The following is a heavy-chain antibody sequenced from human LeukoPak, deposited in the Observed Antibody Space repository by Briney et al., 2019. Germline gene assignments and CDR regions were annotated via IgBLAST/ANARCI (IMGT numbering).Heavy chain of an antibody. D-gene: IGHD3-3*01. Sequence: PGGSLRLSCAASGFTFSSYGMHWVRQAPGKGLEWVAFIRYDGSNKYYADSVTGRFTISRDDSKNTLYLQMNSLRVEDTAVYYCAKVAEYYDFWSGYYLGSTYYYYYMDVWGKGTTVTVSS. V-gene: IGHV3-30*02. CDR3: AKVAEYYDFWSGYYLGSTYYYYYMDV. J-gene: IGHJ6*03. CDR2: IRYDGSNK. CDR1: GFTFSSYG.